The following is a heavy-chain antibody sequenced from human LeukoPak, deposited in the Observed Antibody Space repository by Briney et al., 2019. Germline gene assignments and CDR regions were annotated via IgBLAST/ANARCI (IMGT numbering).Heavy chain of an antibody. CDR1: GFTFSKYG. CDR3: ARDWFHAIDY. CDR2: ISHDGNNK. Sequence: GGSLRLSCAASGFTFSKYGMHWVRQAPGKGLEWVAVISHDGNNKYYADSVKGRFTISRDNSMNTLYLQMNSLRTEDTAVYYCARDWFHAIDYWGQGTLVTVSS. V-gene: IGHV3-30*03. J-gene: IGHJ4*02. D-gene: IGHD2/OR15-2a*01.